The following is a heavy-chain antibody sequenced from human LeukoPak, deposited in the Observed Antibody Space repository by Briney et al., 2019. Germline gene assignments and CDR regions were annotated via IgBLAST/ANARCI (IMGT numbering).Heavy chain of an antibody. D-gene: IGHD1-26*01. Sequence: QPGGSLRLSCAASGFTFSNYEFNWVRQAPGKGLEWVSYISSGGSTVYYADSVKGRFTISRDNAKNSLYLQMNCLRAEDTAVYYCARVIIVGATGIWGQGTMVTVSS. CDR2: ISSGGSTV. J-gene: IGHJ3*02. CDR3: ARVIIVGATGI. CDR1: GFTFSNYE. V-gene: IGHV3-48*03.